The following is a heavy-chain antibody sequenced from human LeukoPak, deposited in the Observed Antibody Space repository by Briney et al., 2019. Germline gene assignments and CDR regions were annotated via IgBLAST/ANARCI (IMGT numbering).Heavy chain of an antibody. D-gene: IGHD1-26*01. Sequence: GGSLRLFCAASGFTFSDYYMSWIRQAPGKGLEWVSYVSSSGSTIYYADSVKGRFTISRDNAKNSLYLQLNSLRAEDTAVYYCATYRRPFRDWENYYFDYWGQGTLVTVSS. CDR2: VSSSGSTI. CDR1: GFTFSDYY. CDR3: ATYRRPFRDWENYYFDY. V-gene: IGHV3-11*01. J-gene: IGHJ4*02.